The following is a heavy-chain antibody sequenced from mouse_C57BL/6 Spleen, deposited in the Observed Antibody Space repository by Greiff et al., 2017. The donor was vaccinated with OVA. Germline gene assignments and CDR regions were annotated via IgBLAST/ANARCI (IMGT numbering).Heavy chain of an antibody. CDR2: ISGGGGNT. Sequence: EVKLVESGGGLVKPGGSLKLSCAASGFTFSSYTMSWVRQTPEKRLEWVATISGGGGNTYYPDSVKGRFTISRDNATNTLYLQMSSLRSEDTALYYCARPNWDWYFDVWGTGTTVTVSS. CDR1: GFTFSSYT. V-gene: IGHV5-9*01. CDR3: ARPNWDWYFDV. D-gene: IGHD4-1*01. J-gene: IGHJ1*03.